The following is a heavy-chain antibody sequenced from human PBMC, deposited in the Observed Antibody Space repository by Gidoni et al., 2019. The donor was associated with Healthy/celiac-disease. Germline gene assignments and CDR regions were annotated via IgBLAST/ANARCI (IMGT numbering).Heavy chain of an antibody. D-gene: IGHD2-2*02. Sequence: QLQLQESGPGLVKPSETLSLTCTASGGSISSSSYYWGWIRQPPGKGLEWIGSIYYSGSTYYNPSLKSRVTISVDTSKNQFSLKLSSVTAADTAVYYCARHSVVPAAIAWFDPWGQGTLVTVSS. V-gene: IGHV4-39*01. CDR3: ARHSVVPAAIAWFDP. CDR1: GGSISSSSYY. J-gene: IGHJ5*02. CDR2: IYYSGST.